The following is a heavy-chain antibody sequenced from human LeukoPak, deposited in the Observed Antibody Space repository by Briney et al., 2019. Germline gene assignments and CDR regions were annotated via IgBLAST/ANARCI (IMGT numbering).Heavy chain of an antibody. J-gene: IGHJ3*02. CDR1: GYTFTSYW. CDR3: ARRGSGVVINDAFDI. D-gene: IGHD3-3*01. V-gene: IGHV5-51*01. Sequence: GESLKISCKGSGYTFTSYWIGWVRQMPGKGLEWMGIIYPGDSDTRYSPSFQGQVTISADKSISTAYLQWSSLKASDTAMYYCARRGSGVVINDAFDIWGQGTMVTVSS. CDR2: IYPGDSDT.